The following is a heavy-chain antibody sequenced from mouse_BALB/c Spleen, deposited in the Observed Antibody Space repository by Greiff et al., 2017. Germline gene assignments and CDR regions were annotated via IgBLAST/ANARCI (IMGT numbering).Heavy chain of an antibody. CDR1: GYSITSGYY. D-gene: IGHD1-1*01. CDR3: ARYYYGSRFWFAY. J-gene: IGHJ3*01. V-gene: IGHV3-6*02. Sequence: DVQLQESGPGLVKPSQSLSLTCSVTGYSITSGYYWNWIRQFPGNKLEWMGYISYDGSNNYNPSLKNRISITRDTSKNQFFLKLNSVTTEDTATYYCARYYYGSRFWFAYWGQGTLVTVSA. CDR2: ISYDGSN.